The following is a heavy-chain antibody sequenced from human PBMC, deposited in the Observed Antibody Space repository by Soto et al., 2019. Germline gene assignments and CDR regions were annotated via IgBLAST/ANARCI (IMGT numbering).Heavy chain of an antibody. CDR2: IYYSGST. D-gene: IGHD6-13*01. CDR3: ARHSSSWPFDY. V-gene: IGHV4-39*01. Sequence: QLQLQESGPGLVEPSETLSLTCTVSGGSISSSSSYYWGWIRQPPGKGLEWIGSIYYSGSTYYNPSLKSRVTISVDTSKNQFSLKLSSVTAADTAVYYCARHSSSWPFDYWGQGTLVTVSS. J-gene: IGHJ4*02. CDR1: GGSISSSSSYY.